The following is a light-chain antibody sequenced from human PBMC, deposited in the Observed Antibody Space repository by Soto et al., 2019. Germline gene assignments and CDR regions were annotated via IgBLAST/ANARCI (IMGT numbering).Light chain of an antibody. Sequence: EIVMTQSPATLSGAPGDRATLSCRASQSVSSNLAWYQQKPGQAPRLLIYGASSRATGIPDRFSGSGSGTDFTLTISRLQPEDFAVYYCQQYGSSLITLGQGTRLEIK. J-gene: IGKJ5*01. CDR2: GAS. CDR1: QSVSSN. CDR3: QQYGSSLIT. V-gene: IGKV3-20*01.